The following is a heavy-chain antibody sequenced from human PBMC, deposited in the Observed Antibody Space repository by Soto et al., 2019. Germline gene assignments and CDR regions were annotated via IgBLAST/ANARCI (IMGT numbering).Heavy chain of an antibody. D-gene: IGHD4-17*01. CDR1: GGSISSYY. CDR3: ARTVTGTEAYYIMDV. Sequence: PSETLSLTCTVSGGSISSYYWSRIRQPPGKGLEWIGYIYYSGSTNYNPSLKSRVTISVDTSKKQLSLKVSSVTAADTAVYYCARTVTGTEAYYIMDVWGQGTTVTVPS. CDR2: IYYSGST. V-gene: IGHV4-59*01. J-gene: IGHJ6*02.